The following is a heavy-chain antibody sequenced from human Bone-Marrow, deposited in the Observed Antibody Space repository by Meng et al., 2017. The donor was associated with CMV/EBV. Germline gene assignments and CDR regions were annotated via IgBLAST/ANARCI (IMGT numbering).Heavy chain of an antibody. D-gene: IGHD1-26*01. J-gene: IGHJ4*02. Sequence: SETLSLTCTVSGGSISSSSYYWGWIRQPPGKGLEWIGSIYYSGSTYYNPSLKSRVTISVDTSKNQFSLKLSSVTAADTAVYYCARTKNSGSNLDYWGQGKLVTVSS. CDR1: GGSISSSSYY. CDR2: IYYSGST. CDR3: ARTKNSGSNLDY. V-gene: IGHV4-39*07.